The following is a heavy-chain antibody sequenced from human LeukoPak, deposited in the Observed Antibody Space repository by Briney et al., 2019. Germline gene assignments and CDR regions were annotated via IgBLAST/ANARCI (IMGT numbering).Heavy chain of an antibody. CDR3: ARRPRSYYDSSGYYY. J-gene: IGHJ4*02. CDR1: GGSISSSSYY. Sequence: SETLSLTCTVSGGSISSSSYYWGWIRQPPGKGLEWIGSIYCSGSTYYNPSLKSRVTISVDTSKNQFSLKLSSVTAADTAVYYCARRPRSYYDSSGYYYWGQGTLVTVSS. CDR2: IYCSGST. V-gene: IGHV4-39*01. D-gene: IGHD3-22*01.